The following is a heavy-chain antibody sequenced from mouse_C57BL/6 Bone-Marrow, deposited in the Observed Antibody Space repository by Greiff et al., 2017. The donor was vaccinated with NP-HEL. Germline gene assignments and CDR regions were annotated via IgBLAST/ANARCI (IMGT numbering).Heavy chain of an antibody. D-gene: IGHD2-3*01. CDR3: TTSVYDGYYVPYWYFDV. J-gene: IGHJ1*03. CDR2: IDPENGDT. Sequence: EVQLQESGAELVRPGASVKLSCTASGFNIKDDYMHWVKQRPEQGLEWIGRIDPENGDTEYASKFQGKATITADTSSNTAYLQLSSLTSEDTAVYYCTTSVYDGYYVPYWYFDVWGTGTTVTVSS. CDR1: GFNIKDDY. V-gene: IGHV14-4*01.